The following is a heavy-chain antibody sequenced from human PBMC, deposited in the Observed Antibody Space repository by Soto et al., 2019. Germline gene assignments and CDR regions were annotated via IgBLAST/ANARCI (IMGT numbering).Heavy chain of an antibody. Sequence: GASVKVYCKASGYTFTSYDINWVRQATGQGLEWMGWMNPNSGNTGYAQKFQGRVTMTRNTSISTAYMELSSLRSEDTAVYYCARNRHPIVVVVADYYYYYYGMDVWGQGTTVTVSS. CDR3: ARNRHPIVVVVADYYYYYYGMDV. J-gene: IGHJ6*02. CDR2: MNPNSGNT. D-gene: IGHD2-15*01. V-gene: IGHV1-8*01. CDR1: GYTFTSYD.